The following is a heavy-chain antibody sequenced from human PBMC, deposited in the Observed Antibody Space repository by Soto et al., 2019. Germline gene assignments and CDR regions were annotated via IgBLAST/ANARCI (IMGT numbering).Heavy chain of an antibody. D-gene: IGHD3-10*01. Sequence: SVEVSCKDSGSTFSSYAISWVRQAHGQGLEWMGGIIPIFGTANYAQKFQGRVTITADESTSTAYMELSSLRSEDTAVYYCAREAKYYGSGTEGFDYWGQGTLVTVSS. CDR1: GSTFSSYA. V-gene: IGHV1-69*13. CDR2: IIPIFGTA. J-gene: IGHJ4*02. CDR3: AREAKYYGSGTEGFDY.